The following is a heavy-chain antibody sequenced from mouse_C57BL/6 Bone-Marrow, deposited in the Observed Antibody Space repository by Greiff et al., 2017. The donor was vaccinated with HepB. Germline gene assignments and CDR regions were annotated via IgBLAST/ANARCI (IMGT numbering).Heavy chain of an antibody. CDR1: GFTFSSYA. V-gene: IGHV5-4*01. CDR3: ARTFAWFAY. J-gene: IGHJ3*01. CDR2: ISDGGSYT. Sequence: DVQLVESGGGLVKPGGSLKLSCAASGFTFSSYAMSWVRQTPEKRLEWVATISDGGSYTYYPDNVKGRFTISRDNAKNNLYLQMSHLKSEDTAMYYCARTFAWFAYWGQGTLVTVSA.